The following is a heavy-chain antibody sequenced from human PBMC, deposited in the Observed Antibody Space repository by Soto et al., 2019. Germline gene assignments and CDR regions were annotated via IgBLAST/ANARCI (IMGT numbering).Heavy chain of an antibody. CDR3: ARDSGSYHFDY. Sequence: VGSLRLSCAASGFTFSSYAMHWVRQAPGKGLEWVAVISYDGSNKYYADSVKGRFTISRDNSKNTLYLQMNSLRAEDTAVYYCARDSGSYHFDYWGQGTLVTVSS. V-gene: IGHV3-30-3*01. D-gene: IGHD1-26*01. CDR2: ISYDGSNK. J-gene: IGHJ4*02. CDR1: GFTFSSYA.